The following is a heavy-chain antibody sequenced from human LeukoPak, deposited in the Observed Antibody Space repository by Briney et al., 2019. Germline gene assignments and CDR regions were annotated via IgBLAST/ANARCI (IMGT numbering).Heavy chain of an antibody. CDR3: AKRHTLTTSFDY. Sequence: PGGSLRLSCAASGFTFSSSAMSWVRQAPGKGLEWVSGISGSGGSTYYADSVKGRFTISRDNSKNTLYLQMNSLRAEDTAVYYCAKRHTLTTSFDYWGQGTLVTVSS. CDR2: ISGSGGST. V-gene: IGHV3-23*01. D-gene: IGHD4-17*01. J-gene: IGHJ4*02. CDR1: GFTFSSSA.